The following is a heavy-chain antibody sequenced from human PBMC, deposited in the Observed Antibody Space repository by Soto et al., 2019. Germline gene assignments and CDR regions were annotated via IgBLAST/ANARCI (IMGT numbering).Heavy chain of an antibody. D-gene: IGHD5-12*01. Sequence: ASVKVSCKASGYTFTGYYMHWVRQAPGQGLEWMGWINPNSGGTNYAQKFQGRVTMTRDTSISTAYMELSRLRSDDTAGYYCARDWEGDGYHYDLGYWGQGTLVTVSS. CDR3: ARDWEGDGYHYDLGY. J-gene: IGHJ4*02. CDR1: GYTFTGYY. V-gene: IGHV1-2*02. CDR2: INPNSGGT.